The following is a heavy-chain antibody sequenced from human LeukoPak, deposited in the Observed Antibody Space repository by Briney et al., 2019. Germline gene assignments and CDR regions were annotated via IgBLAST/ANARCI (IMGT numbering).Heavy chain of an antibody. V-gene: IGHV3-33*01. Sequence: GGSLRLSCAASGFTFSTYAMHWVRQAPGKGLEWVAMIWYNGKNKHYADSVKGRFTISRDNSKNTLDLQMNSLRAADTAVYYCVRDPSNSGWAFDYWGQGTLVTVSS. D-gene: IGHD6-19*01. CDR2: IWYNGKNK. J-gene: IGHJ4*02. CDR3: VRDPSNSGWAFDY. CDR1: GFTFSTYA.